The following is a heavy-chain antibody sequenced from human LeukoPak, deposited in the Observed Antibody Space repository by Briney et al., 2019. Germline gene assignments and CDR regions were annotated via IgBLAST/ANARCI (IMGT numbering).Heavy chain of an antibody. Sequence: GGSLRLSCAASEFIFSAYGMHWVRQAPGKGLEWVAFIRDDGSNKHYTDSVKGRFTISRDNSRNTLYLQMNSLRTEDTAVYYCAKGLYRAMVMSWFDYWGQGTLVTVSS. CDR1: EFIFSAYG. V-gene: IGHV3-30*02. D-gene: IGHD5-18*01. CDR2: IRDDGSNK. J-gene: IGHJ4*02. CDR3: AKGLYRAMVMSWFDY.